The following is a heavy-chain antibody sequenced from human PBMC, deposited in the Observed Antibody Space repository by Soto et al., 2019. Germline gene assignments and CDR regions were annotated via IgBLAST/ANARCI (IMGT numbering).Heavy chain of an antibody. D-gene: IGHD1-1*01. Sequence: QVQLVQSGPEVKKPGASVKVSCKASAYTFSSYGISWVRQAPGQGLEWMGWISGYNGQTNYAQKFRGRVTFTTDTSTSTAFMELRSLRSDDTAMYFCARDGRKQLWAEGLNSMDVWGQGTTVAVSS. CDR1: AYTFSSYG. CDR2: ISGYNGQT. CDR3: ARDGRKQLWAEGLNSMDV. V-gene: IGHV1-18*01. J-gene: IGHJ6*02.